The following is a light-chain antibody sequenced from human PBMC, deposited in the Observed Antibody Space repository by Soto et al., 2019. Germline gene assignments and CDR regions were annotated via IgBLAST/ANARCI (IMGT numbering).Light chain of an antibody. V-gene: IGLV2-14*03. CDR3: SSFRSRTTLL. Sequence: QSALTQPASVSGSPGQSITISCTGTSSDVGGHNHVSWYQQHPGTAPKLMIYDVSNRPPGVSNRFSGSKSGNTASLTISGLQAEDEADYYCSSFRSRTTLLFGGVTKLTVL. CDR1: SSDVGGHNH. CDR2: DVS. J-gene: IGLJ2*01.